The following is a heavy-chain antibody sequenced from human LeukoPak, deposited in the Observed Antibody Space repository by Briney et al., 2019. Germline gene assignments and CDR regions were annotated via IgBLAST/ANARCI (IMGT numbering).Heavy chain of an antibody. CDR2: IRYDGSNK. V-gene: IGHV3-30*02. J-gene: IGHJ4*02. CDR1: GFTFSSYG. D-gene: IGHD3-10*01. CDR3: AKGTGLYGSGSCFDY. Sequence: GGSLRLSCVASGFTFSSYGMHWVRQAPGKGLEWVAFIRYDGSNKYYADSVKGRFTISRDNSKNTLYLQMNSLRAEDTAVYYCAKGTGLYGSGSCFDYWGQGTLVTVPS.